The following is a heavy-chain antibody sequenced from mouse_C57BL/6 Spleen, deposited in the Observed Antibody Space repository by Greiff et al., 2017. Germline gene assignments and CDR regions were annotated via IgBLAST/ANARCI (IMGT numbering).Heavy chain of an antibody. CDR2: IYPGNGDT. CDR3: ARYVLMDY. J-gene: IGHJ4*01. V-gene: IGHV1-82*01. CDR1: GYAFSSSW. Sequence: QVQLQQSGPELVKPGASVKISCKASGYAFSSSWMNWVKQRPGKGLEWIGRIYPGNGDTNYNGKFKGKATLTADKSSSTAYMQLSSLTSEDSAVYFCARYVLMDYWGQATSVTVAS.